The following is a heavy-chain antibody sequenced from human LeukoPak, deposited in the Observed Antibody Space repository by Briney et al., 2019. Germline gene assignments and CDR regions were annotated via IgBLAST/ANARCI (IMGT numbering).Heavy chain of an antibody. Sequence: PGGSLRLSCAAPGFAFSSFGMNWVRLGPGKGLEWVSSITGSGGTTHYADSAKGRFTISRDNSKNTLYPQMNSLRAEDTAVYYCARPWGDVSIATWFNPWGQGTLVTVSS. D-gene: IGHD3-16*01. CDR3: ARPWGDVSIATWFNP. CDR2: ITGSGGTT. J-gene: IGHJ5*02. V-gene: IGHV3-23*01. CDR1: GFAFSSFG.